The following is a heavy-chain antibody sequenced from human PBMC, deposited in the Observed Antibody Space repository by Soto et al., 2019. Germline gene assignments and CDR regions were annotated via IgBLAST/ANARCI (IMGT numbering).Heavy chain of an antibody. Sequence: EVQLVESGGGLVKPGGSLRLSCAASGFTFSSYSMNWARQAPGKGLEWVSSISSSSSYIYYADSVKGRFTISRDNAKNSLYLQMNSLRAEDTAVYYCAREYQLLWRWFDPWGQGTLVTVSS. D-gene: IGHD2-2*01. CDR2: ISSSSSYI. CDR3: AREYQLLWRWFDP. CDR1: GFTFSSYS. V-gene: IGHV3-21*01. J-gene: IGHJ5*02.